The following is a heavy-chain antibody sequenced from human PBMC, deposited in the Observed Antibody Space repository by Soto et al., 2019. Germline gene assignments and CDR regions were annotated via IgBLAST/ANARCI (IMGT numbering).Heavy chain of an antibody. CDR2: IYYSGST. V-gene: IGHV4-59*01. CDR1: GGSISSYY. D-gene: IGHD2-21*02. J-gene: IGHJ4*02. CDR3: AREKGGDRFDY. Sequence: SETLSLTCTVSGGSISSYYWSWIRQPPGKGLEWIGYIYYSGSTNYNPSLKSRVTISVDTSKNQFSLKLSSVTAADTAVYYCAREKGGDRFDYWGQGTLVTVSS.